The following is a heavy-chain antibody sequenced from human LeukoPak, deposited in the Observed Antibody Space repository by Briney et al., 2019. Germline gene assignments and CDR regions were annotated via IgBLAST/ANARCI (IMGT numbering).Heavy chain of an antibody. CDR1: GGSISSYY. V-gene: IGHV4-59*01. D-gene: IGHD6-19*01. J-gene: IGHJ5*02. CDR2: IYYSGST. Sequence: SETLSLTCTVSGGSISSYYWSWIRQPPGKGLEWIGDIYYSGSTNYNPSLKTRVTIPVDTSKIQFSLKLSSVTAADTAVYCCARYRHGYSSGRSWFDPWGQGTLVTVSS. CDR3: ARYRHGYSSGRSWFDP.